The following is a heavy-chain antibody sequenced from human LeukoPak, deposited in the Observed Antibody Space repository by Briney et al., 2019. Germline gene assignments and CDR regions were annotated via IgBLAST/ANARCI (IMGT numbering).Heavy chain of an antibody. CDR1: GGSFSGYY. Sequence: SETLSLTCAVYGGSFSGYYWSWIRQPPEKGLEWIGEINHSGSTNYNPSLKSRVTISVDTSKDQFSLKLSSVTAADTAVYYCASYSSSWYPLFDYWGQGTLVTVSS. D-gene: IGHD6-13*01. J-gene: IGHJ4*02. CDR3: ASYSSSWYPLFDY. V-gene: IGHV4-34*01. CDR2: INHSGST.